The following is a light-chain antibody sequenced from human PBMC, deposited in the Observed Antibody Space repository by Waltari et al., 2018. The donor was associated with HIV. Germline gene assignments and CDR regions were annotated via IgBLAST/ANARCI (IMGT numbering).Light chain of an antibody. CDR2: EDN. J-gene: IGLJ3*02. V-gene: IGLV6-57*01. CDR3: QSYDSSNQV. Sequence: NFLLTQPHSVSESPGKTVTISCTRRSGRVARNNVQWYQQRPGSSPTTVIYEDNQRPSGVPDRFSGSIDSSSNSASLTISGLKTEDEADYYCQSYDSSNQVFGGGTKLTVL. CDR1: SGRVARNN.